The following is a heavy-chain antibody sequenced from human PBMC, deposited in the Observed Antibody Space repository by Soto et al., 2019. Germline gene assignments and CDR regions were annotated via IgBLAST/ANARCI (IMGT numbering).Heavy chain of an antibody. CDR3: ARGGYCSSTSCHSDYYGMDV. Sequence: GGSLRLSCAASGFTFRDFAMSWVRQAPGRGLEWVGRIRNKANSYTTEYAASVKGRFTISRDDSKNSLYLQMNSLKTEDTAVYYCARGGYCSSTSCHSDYYGMDVWGQGTTVTVSS. CDR2: IRNKANSYTT. CDR1: GFTFRDFA. D-gene: IGHD2-2*01. J-gene: IGHJ6*02. V-gene: IGHV3-72*01.